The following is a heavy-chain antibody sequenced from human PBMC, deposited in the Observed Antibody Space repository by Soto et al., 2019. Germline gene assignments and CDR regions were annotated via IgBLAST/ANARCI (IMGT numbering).Heavy chain of an antibody. V-gene: IGHV3-30*18. CDR3: AKDGYYYYMDV. CDR1: ELTFSSYG. CDR2: ISYDGSSK. J-gene: IGHJ6*03. Sequence: PGGSLRLSCVASELTFSSYGMHWVRQAPGKGLEWVAVISYDGSSKYYGDSVKGRFTISRDNSKNTLYLEMNSLRGEDTAVYYCAKDGYYYYMDVWGKGTTVTVSS.